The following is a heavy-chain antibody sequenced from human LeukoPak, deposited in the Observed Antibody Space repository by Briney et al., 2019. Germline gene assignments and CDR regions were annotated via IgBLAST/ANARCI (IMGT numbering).Heavy chain of an antibody. CDR2: IYYSGST. D-gene: IGHD5-18*01. V-gene: IGHV4-31*03. CDR3: AREDTAMVDY. CDR1: GGSISSGGYY. J-gene: IGHJ4*02. Sequence: SQTLSLTCTVSGGSISSGGYYWSWIRQHPGKGLEWIGYIYYSGSTYYNPSLKSRVTISVDTSKNQFSLKQSSVTAADTAVYYCAREDTAMVDYWGQGTLVTVSS.